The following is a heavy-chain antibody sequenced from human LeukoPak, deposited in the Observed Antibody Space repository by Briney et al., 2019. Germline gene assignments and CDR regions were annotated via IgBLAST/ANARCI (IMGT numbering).Heavy chain of an antibody. CDR1: GYTLTELS. Sequence: ASVTVSCKVSGYTLTELSIHWVRQAPGKGLEWMGGFDPEDGETIYAQKFQGRVTMTEDTSTDTAYMELHSLRSEDTALYYCATDLSGSYSFDYWGQGTLVTVSS. CDR3: ATDLSGSYSFDY. CDR2: FDPEDGET. V-gene: IGHV1-24*01. D-gene: IGHD1-26*01. J-gene: IGHJ4*02.